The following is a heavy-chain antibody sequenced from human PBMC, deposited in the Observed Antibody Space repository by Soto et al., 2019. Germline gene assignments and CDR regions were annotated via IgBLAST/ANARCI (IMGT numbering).Heavy chain of an antibody. J-gene: IGHJ6*02. Sequence: QVQLVQSGAEVKKPGSSVKVSCKASGCTFSSYAISWVRQAPGQGLEWMGGIIPIFGTANYAQKFQVRVTITADESTSTAYMEMSSLRSEDTAVYYCASDSGGTTVAFGMDVWGQGTTVTVSS. CDR2: IIPIFGTA. CDR1: GCTFSSYA. D-gene: IGHD4-17*01. CDR3: ASDSGGTTVAFGMDV. V-gene: IGHV1-69*01.